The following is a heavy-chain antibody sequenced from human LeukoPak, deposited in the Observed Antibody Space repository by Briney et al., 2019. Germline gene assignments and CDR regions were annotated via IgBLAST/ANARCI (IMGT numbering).Heavy chain of an antibody. CDR1: GITVSSSY. D-gene: IGHD6-19*01. Sequence: GGSLRLSCAASGITVSSSYMSWVRQAPGKGLEWVGHIKEDGSSQNYADSVKGRFTISRDNAKSSLHLQMNGLRAEDTAMYYCVKDSGWFHFDSWGQGTLVTVSS. CDR3: VKDSGWFHFDS. CDR2: IKEDGSSQ. J-gene: IGHJ4*02. V-gene: IGHV3-7*03.